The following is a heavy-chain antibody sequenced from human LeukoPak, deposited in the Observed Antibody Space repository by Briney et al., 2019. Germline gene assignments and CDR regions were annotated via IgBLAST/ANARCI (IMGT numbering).Heavy chain of an antibody. CDR3: ARNYGSGDFDL. Sequence: GASVKVSCKASGYPFTGYYILWVRQAPGQGLECVGWINPHSGVTTYAQNFQGRVTMTRDTSISTAYLELSGLKSDDTAVYYCARNYGSGDFDLWGQGTLVTVSS. CDR1: GYPFTGYY. V-gene: IGHV1-2*02. J-gene: IGHJ4*02. D-gene: IGHD3-10*01. CDR2: INPHSGVT.